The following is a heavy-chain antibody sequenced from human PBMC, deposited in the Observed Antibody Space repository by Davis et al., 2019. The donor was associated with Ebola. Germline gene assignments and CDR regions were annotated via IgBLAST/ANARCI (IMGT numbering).Heavy chain of an antibody. CDR3: AKVIDSSAWYGYALDV. CDR1: GFTFRRSA. D-gene: IGHD6-13*01. J-gene: IGHJ6*02. Sequence: GGSLRLSCAASGFTFRRSAMSWVRQAPGKGLEWVSAISASGGITYYADSVRGRFTISRDNSKNTLFLQMNSLRADDTAVYYCAKVIDSSAWYGYALDVWGQGTTVTVSS. V-gene: IGHV3-23*01. CDR2: ISASGGIT.